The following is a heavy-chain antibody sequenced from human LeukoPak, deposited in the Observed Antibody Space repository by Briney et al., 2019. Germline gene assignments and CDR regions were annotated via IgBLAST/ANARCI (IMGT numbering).Heavy chain of an antibody. D-gene: IGHD3-10*01. CDR1: GGSISSYY. J-gene: IGHJ5*02. CDR3: ARDYYGSGTNWFDP. Sequence: PSETLSLTYTVSGGSISSYYWSWIRQPPGKGLEWIGYIYYSGSTNYNPSLKSRVTISVDTSKNQFSLKLSSVTAADTAVYYCARDYYGSGTNWFDPWGQRTLVTLSS. CDR2: IYYSGST. V-gene: IGHV4-59*08.